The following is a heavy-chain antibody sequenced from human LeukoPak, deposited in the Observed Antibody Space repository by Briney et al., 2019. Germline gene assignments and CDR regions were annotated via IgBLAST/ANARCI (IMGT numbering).Heavy chain of an antibody. J-gene: IGHJ4*02. CDR1: GFTFSSYA. V-gene: IGHV3-30*04. CDR3: ARDRLGPYGSGTHLNY. D-gene: IGHD3-10*01. CDR2: ISYDGSNK. Sequence: GGSLRLSCAASGFTFSSYAMHWVRQAPGKGLEWVAVISYDGSNKYYADSAKGRFTISRDNSKNTLYLQMNSLRAEDTAVYYCARDRLGPYGSGTHLNYWGQGTLVTVSS.